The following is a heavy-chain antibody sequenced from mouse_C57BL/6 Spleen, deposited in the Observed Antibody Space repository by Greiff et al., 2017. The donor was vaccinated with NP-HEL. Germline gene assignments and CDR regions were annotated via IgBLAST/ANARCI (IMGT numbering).Heavy chain of an antibody. CDR2: IRLKSDNYAT. J-gene: IGHJ1*03. CDR1: GFTFSNYW. D-gene: IGHD1-1*01. V-gene: IGHV6-3*01. Sequence: EVKLVESGGGLVQPGGSMKLSCVASGFTFSNYWMNWVRQSPEKGLEWVAQIRLKSDNYATHYAESVKGRFTISRDDSKSSVYLQMNNLRAEDTGIYYCTGGLLLRSYWYFDVWGTGTTVTVSS. CDR3: TGGLLLRSYWYFDV.